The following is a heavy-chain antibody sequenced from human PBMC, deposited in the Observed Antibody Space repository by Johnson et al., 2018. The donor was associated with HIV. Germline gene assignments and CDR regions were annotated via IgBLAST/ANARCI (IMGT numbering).Heavy chain of an antibody. D-gene: IGHD2-15*01. V-gene: IGHV3-53*01. J-gene: IGHJ3*02. CDR2: IFSCGST. Sequence: VQLVESGGGLIQPGGSLRLSCAASGFTVSSNYMSWVRQAPGKGLDGVAVIFSCGSTYYAVSVKVRFTISRDNSKNTLYLQMNSLRAEDTAVHYCARDSVILVDGAFDSWGQGTMVTVSS. CDR1: GFTVSSNY. CDR3: ARDSVILVDGAFDS.